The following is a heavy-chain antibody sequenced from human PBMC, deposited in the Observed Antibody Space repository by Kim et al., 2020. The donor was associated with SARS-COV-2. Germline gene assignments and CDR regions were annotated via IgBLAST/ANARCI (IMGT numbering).Heavy chain of an antibody. CDR1: GFTFSSYA. J-gene: IGHJ4*02. CDR3: AKGYGDLNFDY. V-gene: IGHV3-23*03. D-gene: IGHD4-17*01. CDR2: IYSGGSST. Sequence: GGSLRLSCAVSGFTFSSYAMSWVRQAPGKGLEWVSVIYSGGSSTYYADSVKGRFTISRDNSKNTLYLQMNSLRAEDTAVYYCAKGYGDLNFDYWGQGTLV.